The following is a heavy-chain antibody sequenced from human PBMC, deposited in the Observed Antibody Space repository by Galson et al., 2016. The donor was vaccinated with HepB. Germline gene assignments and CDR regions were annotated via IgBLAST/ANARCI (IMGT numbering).Heavy chain of an antibody. CDR3: ARFTQEWLDRVYYFDY. CDR1: GFTFGRYA. Sequence: SLRLSCAASGFTFGRYAMSWVRQAPGKGLEWVSAISGDGGSTYYAGSVQGRFTSSRDRSTNTMHLQMNSLRTDDTAVYYCARFTQEWLDRVYYFDYWGQGTLVTVSS. CDR2: ISGDGGST. J-gene: IGHJ4*02. D-gene: IGHD6-19*01. V-gene: IGHV3-23*01.